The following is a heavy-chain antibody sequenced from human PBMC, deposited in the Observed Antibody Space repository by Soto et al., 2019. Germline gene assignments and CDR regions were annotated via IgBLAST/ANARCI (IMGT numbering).Heavy chain of an antibody. D-gene: IGHD3-3*01. J-gene: IGHJ4*02. CDR2: IYYSGST. CDR3: ARGGHRVYYDFWSGYYTQAFDY. V-gene: IGHV4-59*01. Sequence: QVQLQESGPGLVKPSETLSLTCTVSGGSISSYYWSWIRQPPGKGLEWIGYIYYSGSTNYNPSLTIRATISVDTSKNQFSLKLSSVTAADTAVYYCARGGHRVYYDFWSGYYTQAFDYWGQGTLVTVSS. CDR1: GGSISSYY.